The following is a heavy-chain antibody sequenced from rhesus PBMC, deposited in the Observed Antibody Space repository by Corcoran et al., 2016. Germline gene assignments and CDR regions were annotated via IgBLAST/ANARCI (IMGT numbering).Heavy chain of an antibody. CDR3: AGLTSP. V-gene: IGHV3-14*01. CDR2: INSAGSST. CDR1: GFTFSSYW. Sequence: EVQLVETGGGLVQPGGSLKLSCAASGFTFSSYWMHWVRQAPGKGLEWISAINSAGSSTYYAASVKGRFTISRENAKNTLYLQMDGLRAEDTAVYYGAGLTSPWGQGVLVTVSS. J-gene: IGHJ4*01.